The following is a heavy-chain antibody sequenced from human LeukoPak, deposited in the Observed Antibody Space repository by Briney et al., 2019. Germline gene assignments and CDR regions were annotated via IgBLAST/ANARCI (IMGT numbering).Heavy chain of an antibody. CDR2: IYPGDSDT. CDR1: GYSFTGYW. D-gene: IGHD2-2*01. Sequence: GESLKISCKGSGYSFTGYWIAWVRQMPGKGLEWMGIIYPGDSDTTYSPSFQGQVTISADKSISTAYLQWSSLKASDTAMYYCARKYHLSFDAFDIWGQGTMVTVSS. V-gene: IGHV5-51*01. CDR3: ARKYHLSFDAFDI. J-gene: IGHJ3*02.